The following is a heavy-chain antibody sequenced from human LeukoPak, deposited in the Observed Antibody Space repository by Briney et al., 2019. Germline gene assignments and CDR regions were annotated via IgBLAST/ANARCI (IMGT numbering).Heavy chain of an antibody. CDR1: GGSISSGGYY. CDR2: IYYSGST. V-gene: IGHV4-31*03. CDR3: ARVYPDEGNNWFDP. J-gene: IGHJ5*02. Sequence: TLSLTCTVSGGSISSGGYYWSWIRQHPGKGLEWIGYIYYSGSTYYNPSLKSRVTISVDTSKNQFSLKLSSVTAADTAVYYCARVYPDEGNNWFDPWGQGTLVTVSS.